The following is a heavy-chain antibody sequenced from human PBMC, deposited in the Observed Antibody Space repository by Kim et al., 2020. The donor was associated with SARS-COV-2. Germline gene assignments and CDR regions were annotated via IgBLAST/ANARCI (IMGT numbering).Heavy chain of an antibody. CDR2: IDTISFYT. V-gene: IGHV3-11*06. Sequence: GGSLRLSCAASGFTFSDSYMNWIRQAPGKGLEWISYIDTISFYTNYADSVKGRFTISRDNAKNSLYLQLDSLRAEDTAVYYCARDRGHLTIGYFDLCGQG. J-gene: IGHJ3*01. D-gene: IGHD3-10*01. CDR3: ARDRGHLTIGYFDL. CDR1: GFTFSDSY.